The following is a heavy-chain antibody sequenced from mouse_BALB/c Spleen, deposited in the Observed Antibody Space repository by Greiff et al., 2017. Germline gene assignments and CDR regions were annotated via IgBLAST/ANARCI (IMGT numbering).Heavy chain of an antibody. CDR3: ERHGTYGSSPAWFAY. Sequence: EVMLVESGGDLVKPGGSLKLSCAASGFTFSSYGMSWVRQTPDKRLEWVATISSGGSYTYYPDSVKGRFTISRDNAKNTLYLQMSSLKSEDTAMYYCERHGTYGSSPAWFAYWGQGTLVTVSA. J-gene: IGHJ3*01. D-gene: IGHD1-1*01. CDR1: GFTFSSYG. V-gene: IGHV5-6*01. CDR2: ISSGGSYT.